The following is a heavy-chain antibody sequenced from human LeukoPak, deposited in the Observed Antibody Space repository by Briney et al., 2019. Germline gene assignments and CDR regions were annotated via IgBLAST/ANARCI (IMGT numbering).Heavy chain of an antibody. J-gene: IGHJ6*03. V-gene: IGHV3-74*01. CDR1: GFMFSGYW. CDR3: ATGGGWEPSSGVVTHIDV. CDR2: IDNDGNGI. D-gene: IGHD3-3*01. Sequence: PGRSLRPSCAASGFMFSGYWMHWVRQGPEKGLGLVSRIDNDGNGIIYADSVKGRFTTSRDNAKNTLYLQMSSLRVEDTAVYYCATGGGWEPSSGVVTHIDVWGKGTTVTVSS.